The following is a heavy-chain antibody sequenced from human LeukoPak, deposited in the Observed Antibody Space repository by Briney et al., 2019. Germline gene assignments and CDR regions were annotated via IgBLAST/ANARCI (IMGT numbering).Heavy chain of an antibody. J-gene: IGHJ4*02. CDR1: GFTFSSYG. D-gene: IGHD5-18*01. CDR3: AKEATWIQLSYQDY. CDR2: IWYDGSNK. V-gene: IGHV3-33*06. Sequence: GGSLRLSCAASGFTFSSYGMHWVRQAPGKGLEWVAVIWYDGSNKYYADSVKGRFTISRDNSKNTLYLQMNSLRAEDTAVYYCAKEATWIQLSYQDYWGQGTLVTVSS.